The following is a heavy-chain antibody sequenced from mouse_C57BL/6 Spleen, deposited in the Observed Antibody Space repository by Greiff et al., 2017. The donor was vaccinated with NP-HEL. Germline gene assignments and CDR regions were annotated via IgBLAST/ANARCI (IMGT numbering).Heavy chain of an antibody. J-gene: IGHJ3*01. D-gene: IGHD2-4*01. CDR3: ASYYDYDEVAY. Sequence: QVQLQQSGAELARPGASVKLSCKASGYTFTSYGISWVKQRTGQGLEWIGEIYPRSCNTYYNEKFKGKATLTADKSSSTAYMELRSLTSEDSAVYFCASYYDYDEVAYWGQGTLVTVSA. CDR1: GYTFTSYG. CDR2: IYPRSCNT. V-gene: IGHV1-81*01.